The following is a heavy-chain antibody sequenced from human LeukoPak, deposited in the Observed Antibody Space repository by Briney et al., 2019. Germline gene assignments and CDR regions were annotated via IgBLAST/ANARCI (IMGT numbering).Heavy chain of an antibody. CDR2: FSAYNGNT. CDR1: GYTFTSYG. J-gene: IGHJ6*02. Sequence: ASVKVSCKASGYTFTSYGISWVRQAPGQGLEWMGWFSAYNGNTNYAQKLQGRVTMTTDTSTSTAYMELRSLISDDTAVYYCARVSPYAQWLAPVYYYGMDVWGQGTTVTVSS. D-gene: IGHD6-19*01. CDR3: ARVSPYAQWLAPVYYYGMDV. V-gene: IGHV1-18*01.